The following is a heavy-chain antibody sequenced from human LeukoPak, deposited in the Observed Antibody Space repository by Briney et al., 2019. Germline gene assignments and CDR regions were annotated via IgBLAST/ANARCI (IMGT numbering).Heavy chain of an antibody. D-gene: IGHD3-22*01. CDR3: ARHRDDSSGYYYLERGCDI. CDR1: GGSISNYY. V-gene: IGHV4-59*08. J-gene: IGHJ3*02. Sequence: SETLSLTCTVPGGSISNYYWSWIRQPPGKGLEWIGYIYYSGSTNYNPSLKSRVTISVDTSKNQFSLKLSSVTAADTAVYYCARHRDDSSGYYYLERGCDIWGQGTMVTVSS. CDR2: IYYSGST.